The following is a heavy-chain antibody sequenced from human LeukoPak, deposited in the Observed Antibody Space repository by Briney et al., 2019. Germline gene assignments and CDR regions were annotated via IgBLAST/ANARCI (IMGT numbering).Heavy chain of an antibody. V-gene: IGHV4-34*01. Sequence: SETLSLTCAVFGESFSGYYWNWIRQLPGKGLEWIGEVHHTGSTKYNPSLKSRVIMSVDTSKNQFSLKLSSVTAADTAVYYCARGKNTGWFTGYFGPWGQGSLVTVSS. CDR3: ARGKNTGWFTGYFGP. D-gene: IGHD6-19*01. J-gene: IGHJ5*02. CDR2: VHHTGST. CDR1: GESFSGYY.